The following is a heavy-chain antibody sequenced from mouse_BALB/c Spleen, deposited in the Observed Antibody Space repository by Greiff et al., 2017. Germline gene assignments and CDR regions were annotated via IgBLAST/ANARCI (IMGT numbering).Heavy chain of an antibody. CDR1: GFTFSSYT. CDR3: TRAGSSTDYYAMDY. J-gene: IGHJ4*01. CDR2: ISSGGSYT. D-gene: IGHD1-1*01. V-gene: IGHV5-6-4*01. Sequence: EVKVEESGGGLVKPGGSLKLSCAASGFTFSSYTMSWVRQTPEKRLEWVATISSGGSYTYYPDSVKGRFTISRDNAKNTLYLQMSSLKSEDTAMYYCTRAGSSTDYYAMDYWGQGTSVTVSS.